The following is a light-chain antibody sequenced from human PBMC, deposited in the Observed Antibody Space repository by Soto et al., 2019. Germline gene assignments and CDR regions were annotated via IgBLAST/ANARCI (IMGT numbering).Light chain of an antibody. CDR2: GAS. V-gene: IGKV1-12*01. Sequence: DLQMTQSPSSVSASVGDRVTITCRASQGIGSWLAWYQQKPGKAPNLLIYGASSLQSGVPSRFSGSGSGTDFTLTIRSLQPEDFATYYCQQANSFPLPFGGGTKVEIK. CDR3: QQANSFPLP. CDR1: QGIGSW. J-gene: IGKJ4*01.